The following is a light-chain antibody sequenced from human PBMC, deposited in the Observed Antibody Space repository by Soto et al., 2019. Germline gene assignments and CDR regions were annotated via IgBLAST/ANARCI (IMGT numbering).Light chain of an antibody. V-gene: IGKV1-5*01. J-gene: IGKJ2*01. Sequence: DIQMTQSPATLSASVGDRVTITCRASQSVRSWLAWYQQKPGTAPKLLIFDASRLESGVPSRFSGSASGTEFTLTISSLQPDDFATYCCQQRNSYPRTFGQGTKVEIK. CDR3: QQRNSYPRT. CDR1: QSVRSW. CDR2: DAS.